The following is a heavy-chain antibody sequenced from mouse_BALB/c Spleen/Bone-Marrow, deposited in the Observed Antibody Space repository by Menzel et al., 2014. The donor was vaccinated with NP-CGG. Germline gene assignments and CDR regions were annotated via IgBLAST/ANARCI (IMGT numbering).Heavy chain of an antibody. CDR2: IWAGGST. V-gene: IGHV2-9*02. D-gene: IGHD2-14*01. J-gene: IGHJ2*01. Sequence: VQRVESGPGLVAPSQSLSITCTVSGFSLTSYGVHWVRQPPGKGLEWLGVIWAGGSTNYNSALMSRLSISKDNSKSQVFLKMNSLHTEDTAMYYCARVIRYESYFDYWGQGTTLTVSS. CDR1: GFSLTSYG. CDR3: ARVIRYESYFDY.